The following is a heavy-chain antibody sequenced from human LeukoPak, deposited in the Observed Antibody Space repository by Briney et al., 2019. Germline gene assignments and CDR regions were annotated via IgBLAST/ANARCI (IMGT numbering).Heavy chain of an antibody. D-gene: IGHD6-13*01. CDR2: INPSGGST. V-gene: IGHV1-46*01. CDR1: GYTFTSYY. CDR3: ARGGIAAAGPLHY. Sequence: ASVTVSCKASGYTFTSYYMNWVRQAPGQGLEWMGVINPSGGSTSYAKTIEGRVTMTRDTSTSTVYMELSSLRSEVTAVYYCARGGIAAAGPLHYWGQGTLVTVSS. J-gene: IGHJ4*02.